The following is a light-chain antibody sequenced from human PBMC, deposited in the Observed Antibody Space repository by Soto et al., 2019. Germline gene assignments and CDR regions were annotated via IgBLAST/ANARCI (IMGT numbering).Light chain of an antibody. CDR1: SRDVGGYNY. CDR3: SSYTNINTRACV. V-gene: IGLV2-14*01. J-gene: IGLJ1*01. CDR2: EVT. Sequence: QSVLTQPASVSGSPGQSITISCTGTSRDVGGYNYVSWYQQYPGKAPKLIIYEVTDRPSGVSNRFSGSKSGNTASLTISGLQAEDEAEYYCSSYTNINTRACVFGTGTKLTVL.